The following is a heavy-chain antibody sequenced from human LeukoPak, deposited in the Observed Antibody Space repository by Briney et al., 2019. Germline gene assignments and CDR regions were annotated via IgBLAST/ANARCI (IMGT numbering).Heavy chain of an antibody. D-gene: IGHD3-22*01. J-gene: IGHJ3*02. CDR1: GGSISSGGYS. CDR2: IYHSGST. CDR3: ARASSGYSLGFDI. Sequence: PSETLSLTCAVSGGSISSGGYSWSWIRQPPGKGLEWIGYIYHSGSTYYNPSLKSRVTISVDRSKNQFSLKLSSVTAADTAVYYCARASSGYSLGFDIWGQGTMVIVSS. V-gene: IGHV4-30-2*01.